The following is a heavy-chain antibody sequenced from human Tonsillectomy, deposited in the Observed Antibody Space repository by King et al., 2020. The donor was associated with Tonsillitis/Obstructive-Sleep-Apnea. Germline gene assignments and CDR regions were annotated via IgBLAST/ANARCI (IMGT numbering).Heavy chain of an antibody. Sequence: VQLVESGGGVVQPGRSLRLSCAASGFTFSTYGMHWVRQAPGKGLEWGSVIWYDGSNRNYADSVKGRFTISRDNSKNTLYLQMNSLRGEDTAVYYCARSSTLVRDEVATAIDFWGQGTLVTVSS. CDR3: ARSSTLVRDEVATAIDF. CDR1: GFTFSTYG. J-gene: IGHJ4*02. V-gene: IGHV3-33*01. D-gene: IGHD2-21*02. CDR2: IWYDGSNR.